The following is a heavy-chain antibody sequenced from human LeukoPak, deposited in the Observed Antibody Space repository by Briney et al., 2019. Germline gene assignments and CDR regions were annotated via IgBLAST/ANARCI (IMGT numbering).Heavy chain of an antibody. CDR3: TKESATGSRYSFDY. Sequence: GGSLRLSCAASGFTFSSYAMHWVRQAPGKGLEWVAVISYDGSNKYYADSVKGRFTISRDNSKNTLYLQMNSLRAEDTAVYYCTKESATGSRYSFDYWGQGTLVTVSS. J-gene: IGHJ4*02. V-gene: IGHV3-30*04. CDR2: ISYDGSNK. D-gene: IGHD2-15*01. CDR1: GFTFSSYA.